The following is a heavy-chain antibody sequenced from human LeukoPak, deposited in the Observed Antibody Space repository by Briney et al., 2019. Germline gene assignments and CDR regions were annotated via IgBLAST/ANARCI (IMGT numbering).Heavy chain of an antibody. CDR1: GFTVSSNH. V-gene: IGHV3-53*01. CDR3: ARTNPQLGVGSFDI. CDR2: IISDSST. J-gene: IGHJ3*02. D-gene: IGHD5-24*01. Sequence: GGSLRLSCAVSGFTVSSNHMSWVRQAPGKGLEWVSVIISDSSTYYADSVKGRFTISRDNSKNTLYLQMNSLRAEDAAIYFCARTNPQLGVGSFDIWGQGTMVIVSS.